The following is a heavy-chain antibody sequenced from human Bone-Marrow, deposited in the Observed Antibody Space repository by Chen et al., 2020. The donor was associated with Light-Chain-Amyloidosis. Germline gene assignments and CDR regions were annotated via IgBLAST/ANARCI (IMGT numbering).Heavy chain of an antibody. CDR2: VIPMLSIS. CDR1: GGSFGTYA. J-gene: IGHJ3*01. Sequence: QAQLVQSGAEVKKPGSSAKVPCKASGGSFGTYAITWVRRAPGQGLEWMGRVIPMLSISNYAQRFQDRVKIVADKSTNTVYMELSSLRSEDTAVYYCAREDCSGGTCYSPAFDVWGQGTMLTVSS. CDR3: AREDCSGGTCYSPAFDV. V-gene: IGHV1-69*04. D-gene: IGHD2-15*01.